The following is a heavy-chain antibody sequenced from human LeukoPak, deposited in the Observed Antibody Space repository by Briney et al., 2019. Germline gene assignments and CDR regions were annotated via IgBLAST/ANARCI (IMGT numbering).Heavy chain of an antibody. J-gene: IGHJ4*02. CDR2: INPNSGDT. Sequence: GASVKVSCKASAYSFNVYFLHWVRRAPGQGFEWMGWINPNSGDTSYTQRFQGRVTMTRDTSISTAYMELSSLRSDDTAVYYCARAQSLTAPSGTFANSWGQGTLVTVSS. D-gene: IGHD6-13*01. CDR1: AYSFNVYF. V-gene: IGHV1-2*02. CDR3: ARAQSLTAPSGTFANS.